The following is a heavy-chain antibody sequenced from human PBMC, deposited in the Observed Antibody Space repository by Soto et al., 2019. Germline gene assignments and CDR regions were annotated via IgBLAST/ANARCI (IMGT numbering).Heavy chain of an antibody. V-gene: IGHV4-39*07. CDR1: GGSISGSSYY. D-gene: IGHD3-22*01. CDR3: ARSYDSSGYPFDY. CDR2: IYYSGST. Sequence: SETLSLTCTLSGGSISGSSYYWGWLRQPPGQRLEWIGNIYYSGSTNYNPSLKSRVTISVDTSKNQFSLKLSSVTAADTAVYYCARSYDSSGYPFDYWGQGTLVTVSS. J-gene: IGHJ4*02.